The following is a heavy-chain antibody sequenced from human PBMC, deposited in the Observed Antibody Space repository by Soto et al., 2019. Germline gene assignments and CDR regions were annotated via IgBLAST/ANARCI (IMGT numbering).Heavy chain of an antibody. D-gene: IGHD2-2*01. V-gene: IGHV3-23*01. CDR2: IVGSGDST. CDR3: AKDRCSSTSCRLFPTNQGKGS. Sequence: GGSLRLSCAASGFTFRSYAMSWVRQAPGKGLEWVSAIVGSGDSTYYAESVKGRFTISRDNSKDTLNLQMNSLRAEDTAVYYCAKDRCSSTSCRLFPTNQGKGSWGQGTMVTVSS. J-gene: IGHJ3*01. CDR1: GFTFRSYA.